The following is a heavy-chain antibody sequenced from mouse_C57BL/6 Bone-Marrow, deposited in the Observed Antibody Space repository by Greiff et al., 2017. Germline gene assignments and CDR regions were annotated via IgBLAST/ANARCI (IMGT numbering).Heavy chain of an antibody. J-gene: IGHJ2*01. CDR1: GYTFTSYW. CDR3: ARRGYYYGEDY. CDR2: IYPGSGST. D-gene: IGHD1-1*01. V-gene: IGHV1-55*01. Sequence: QVQLQQPGAELVKPGASVKMSCKASGYTFTSYWITWVKQRPGQGLEWIGDIYPGSGSTNYNEKFKSKATLTVDTSSSTAYMELRSLTSEDSAVYFCARRGYYYGEDYWGQGTTLTVSS.